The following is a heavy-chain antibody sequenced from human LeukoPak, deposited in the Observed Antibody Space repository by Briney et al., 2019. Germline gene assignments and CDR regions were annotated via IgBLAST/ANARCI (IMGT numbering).Heavy chain of an antibody. V-gene: IGHV3-21*04. CDR3: AKDRIVGAYD. Sequence: GGSLRLSCAASGFTFSSYSMNRVRQAPGKGLEWVSSISSSSSYIYYADSVKGRFTISRDNSKNTLSLQMNSLRAEDTAIYYCAKDRIVGAYDWGQGTLVTVS. D-gene: IGHD1-26*01. J-gene: IGHJ4*02. CDR2: ISSSSSYI. CDR1: GFTFSSYS.